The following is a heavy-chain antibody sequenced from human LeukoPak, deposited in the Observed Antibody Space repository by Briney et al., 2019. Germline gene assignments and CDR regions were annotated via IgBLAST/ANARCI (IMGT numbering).Heavy chain of an antibody. V-gene: IGHV4-39*01. Sequence: PSETLSLTCTVSGGSISSSTYYWGWIRQPPGTGLEWIGNIYYSGSTYYNPSLKSRVTISVGTSKSQFSLKLSSVTAADTAVYNCARARRDGYNYFDYWGQGTLVTVSS. J-gene: IGHJ4*02. CDR1: GGSISSSTYY. CDR3: ARARRDGYNYFDY. CDR2: IYYSGST. D-gene: IGHD5-24*01.